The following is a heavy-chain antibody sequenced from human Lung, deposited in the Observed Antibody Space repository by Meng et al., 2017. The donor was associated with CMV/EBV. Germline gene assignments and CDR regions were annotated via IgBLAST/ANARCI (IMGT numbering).Heavy chain of an antibody. Sequence: GGSXRLXCAASGFTFSGYWMHWVRQAPGKGLVWVSRINTDGSLTNHADSVKGRFTISRDNVRNTLYLQMNSLRVEDTAVYYCGRMPPGAIDNGFDFWGQGTXVT. J-gene: IGHJ3*01. CDR3: GRMPPGAIDNGFDF. CDR2: INTDGSLT. V-gene: IGHV3-74*01. D-gene: IGHD2-2*01. CDR1: GFTFSGYW.